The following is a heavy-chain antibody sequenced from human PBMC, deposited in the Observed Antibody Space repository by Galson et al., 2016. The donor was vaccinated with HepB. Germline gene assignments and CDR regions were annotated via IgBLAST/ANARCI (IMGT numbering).Heavy chain of an antibody. CDR1: GGTPTTYP. V-gene: IGHV1-69*10. D-gene: IGHD3-10*01. Sequence: SVKVSCKASGGTPTTYPISWVRQAPGQGLEWMGGIIPILGRIDYAQRLKGRLTITADESTGTVYMQLSSLRSEDTAVYFCARFRFTVIRGIVNSWLDPWGQETLVIVSS. CDR3: ARFRFTVIRGIVNSWLDP. CDR2: IIPILGRI. J-gene: IGHJ5*02.